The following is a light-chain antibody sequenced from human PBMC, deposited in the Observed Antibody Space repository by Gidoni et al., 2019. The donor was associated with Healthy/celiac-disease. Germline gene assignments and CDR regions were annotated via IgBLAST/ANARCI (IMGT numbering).Light chain of an antibody. Sequence: SYVLTPPPSLSVAPGQTARLTCGGNIIGRKSVHWYQRKPGQAPVLFVYDDSYRPSGIPERFSGSNSGNTATLTISRVEAGDEADYYCQVWDSSSDHVVFGGGTKLTVL. CDR2: DDS. J-gene: IGLJ2*01. V-gene: IGLV3-21*02. CDR3: QVWDSSSDHVV. CDR1: IIGRKS.